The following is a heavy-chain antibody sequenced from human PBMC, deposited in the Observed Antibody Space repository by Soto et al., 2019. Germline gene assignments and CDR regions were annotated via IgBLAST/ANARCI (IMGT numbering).Heavy chain of an antibody. CDR2: IYYSGTT. D-gene: IGHD5-18*01. Sequence: SETLSVTCTVSGGSISSGDHYWSWIRQPPGKGLEWIGYIYYSGTTYYNPSLKSRVTISVDTSENQFSLKVNSVTAADTAVYYCARALIQLWPHYYYGMDVWGQGTTVTVSS. J-gene: IGHJ6*02. V-gene: IGHV4-30-4*01. CDR1: GGSISSGDHY. CDR3: ARALIQLWPHYYYGMDV.